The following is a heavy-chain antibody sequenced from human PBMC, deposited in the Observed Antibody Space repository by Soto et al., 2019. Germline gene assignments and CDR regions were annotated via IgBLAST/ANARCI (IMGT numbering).Heavy chain of an antibody. Sequence: PGGSLRLSCAASGFTFDDYAMHWVRQAPGKGLEWVSLISWDGGSTYYADSAKGRFTISRDNSKSSLYLQMNSLRAEDTALYYCAKDRAVAGTGYGMDVWGQGTTVTSP. V-gene: IGHV3-43D*04. D-gene: IGHD6-19*01. CDR1: GFTFDDYA. J-gene: IGHJ6*02. CDR3: AKDRAVAGTGYGMDV. CDR2: ISWDGGST.